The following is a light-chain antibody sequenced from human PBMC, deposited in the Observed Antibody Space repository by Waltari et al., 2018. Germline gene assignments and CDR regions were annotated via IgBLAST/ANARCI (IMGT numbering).Light chain of an antibody. Sequence: DIVMTQSPDSLAVSLGERATINCKSSQTVLYASDNNNYLAWYQQKLGQQPKLLIYWASTRASGVPARFSGSGSGTDFTLTISSLQAEDVAVYYCQQYYDTPRTFGQGTRVEIK. CDR2: WAS. J-gene: IGKJ1*01. CDR1: QTVLYASDNNNY. V-gene: IGKV4-1*01. CDR3: QQYYDTPRT.